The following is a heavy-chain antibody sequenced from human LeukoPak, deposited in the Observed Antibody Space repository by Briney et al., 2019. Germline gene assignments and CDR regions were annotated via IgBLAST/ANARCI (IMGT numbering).Heavy chain of an antibody. D-gene: IGHD3-22*01. J-gene: IGHJ4*02. Sequence: SETLSLTCTVSGGSISSYYWSWIRQPPGKGLEWIGYIYYGGSTNYNPSLKSRVTISVDTSKNQFSLKLSSVTAADTAVYYCARGPRHRYYYDSSGSFDYWGQGTLVTVSS. CDR1: GGSISSYY. CDR3: ARGPRHRYYYDSSGSFDY. V-gene: IGHV4-59*01. CDR2: IYYGGST.